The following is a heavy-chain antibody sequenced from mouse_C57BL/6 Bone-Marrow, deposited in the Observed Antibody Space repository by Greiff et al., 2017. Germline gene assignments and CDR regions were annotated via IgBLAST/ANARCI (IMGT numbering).Heavy chain of an antibody. CDR1: GFTFSNYW. CDR2: IRLKSDNYAT. D-gene: IGHD2-5*01. J-gene: IGHJ4*01. Sequence: EVKVEESGGGLVQPGGSMKLSCVASGFTFSNYWMNWVRQSPEKGLEWVAQIRLKSDNYATHYAESVKGRFTISRDDSKSSVYLQMNNLRAEDTGIYYCTYYSNYERYAMDYWGQGTSVTVSS. V-gene: IGHV6-3*01. CDR3: TYYSNYERYAMDY.